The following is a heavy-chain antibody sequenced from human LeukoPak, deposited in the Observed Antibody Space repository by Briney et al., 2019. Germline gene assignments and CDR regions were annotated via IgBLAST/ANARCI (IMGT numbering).Heavy chain of an antibody. D-gene: IGHD1-7*01. V-gene: IGHV5-10-1*01. CDR2: IDPSDSYT. Sequence: GESLRISCKGSAYRFTSYWISWVRQMPGKGLEWMGRIDPSDSYTNYSPSFQGHVTISADKSISTAYLQWSSLKASDNAMYYCAQSRITGTTDWFDPWGQGTLVTVSS. J-gene: IGHJ5*02. CDR1: AYRFTSYW. CDR3: AQSRITGTTDWFDP.